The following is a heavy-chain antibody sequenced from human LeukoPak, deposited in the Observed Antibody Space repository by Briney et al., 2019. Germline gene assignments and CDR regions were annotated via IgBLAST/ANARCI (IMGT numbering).Heavy chain of an antibody. CDR1: GYTFTIYA. Sequence: ASVTVSCKASGYTFTIYAMHWVRQAPGQRLEWMGWINAGNGNTKYSQKFQGRVTITRDTSASTAYMELSSLRSEDTAVYYCARGYGWLSNWFDPWGQGTLVTVSS. CDR2: INAGNGNT. J-gene: IGHJ5*02. V-gene: IGHV1-3*01. CDR3: ARGYGWLSNWFDP. D-gene: IGHD3-9*01.